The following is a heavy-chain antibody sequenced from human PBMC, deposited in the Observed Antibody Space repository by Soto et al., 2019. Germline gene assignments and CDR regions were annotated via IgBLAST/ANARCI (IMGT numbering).Heavy chain of an antibody. D-gene: IGHD7-27*01. J-gene: IGHJ4*02. CDR1: GFSLSTSGVG. V-gene: IGHV2-5*02. CDR3: AHSLIPNWGSRGAFDY. CDR2: IYWDDDK. Sequence: QITLKESGPTLVKPTQTLTLTCTFSGFSLSTSGVGVGWIRQPPGKALEWLALIYWDDDKRYSPSLKSRLTITKDTSKNQVVLTMTNMDPVDTATYYCAHSLIPNWGSRGAFDYWGPGTLVTVSS.